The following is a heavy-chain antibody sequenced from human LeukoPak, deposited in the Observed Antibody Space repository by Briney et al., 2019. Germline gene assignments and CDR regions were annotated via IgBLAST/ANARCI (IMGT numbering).Heavy chain of an antibody. D-gene: IGHD3-22*01. CDR2: MNPNSGNT. CDR1: GYTFTSYD. J-gene: IGHJ4*02. CDR3: ARDGRYYDSSGYYRVFDY. Sequence: ASVKVSCKASGYTFTSYDINWVRQATGQGLEWMGWMNPNSGNTGYAQKFQGRVTMTRNTSISTAYMELSRLRSDDTAVYYCARDGRYYDSSGYYRVFDYWGQGTLVTVSS. V-gene: IGHV1-8*01.